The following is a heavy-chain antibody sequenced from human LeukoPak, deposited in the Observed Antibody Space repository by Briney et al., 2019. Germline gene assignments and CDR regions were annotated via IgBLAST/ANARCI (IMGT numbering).Heavy chain of an antibody. CDR2: IYYSGTT. Sequence: SETLSVTCTVSGGSISSYYWSWLRQPPGKGLEWIGYIYYSGTTNYNPSLKSRVTISVDTSKNQFSLKLSSVTAADTAVYYCARLGYGDSSRDYYHNYGMDVWGQGTTVTVSS. CDR1: GGSISSYY. V-gene: IGHV4-59*08. J-gene: IGHJ6*02. D-gene: IGHD4-17*01. CDR3: ARLGYGDSSRDYYHNYGMDV.